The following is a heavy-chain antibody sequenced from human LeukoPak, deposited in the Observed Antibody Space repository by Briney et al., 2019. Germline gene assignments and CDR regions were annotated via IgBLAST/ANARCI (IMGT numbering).Heavy chain of an antibody. CDR3: ARAYYDILTGYYKSNFDY. CDR1: GYTFTSYY. D-gene: IGHD3-9*01. V-gene: IGHV1-46*01. CDR2: INPSGGST. J-gene: IGHJ4*02. Sequence: ASVKVSCKASGYTFTSYYTHWVRQAPGQGLEWMGIINPSGGSTSYAQKFQGRVTMTRDTSTSTVYMELSSLRSEDTAVYYCARAYYDILTGYYKSNFDYWGQGTLVTVSS.